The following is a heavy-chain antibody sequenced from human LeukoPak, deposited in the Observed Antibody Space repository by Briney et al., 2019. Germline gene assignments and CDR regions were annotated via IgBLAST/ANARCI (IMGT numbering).Heavy chain of an antibody. CDR3: ARDFWSGYYTED. J-gene: IGHJ4*02. Sequence: GGGLRVSSEFSGIFFSTYTMNLGRATPGGGLWRGSYISVISSGSTSITQYADSVKGRFTISRDNAKNSLHLQMDSLSAEDTAVYYCARDFWSGYYTEDWGQGALVIVSS. CDR2: ISVISSGSTSIT. D-gene: IGHD3-3*01. V-gene: IGHV3-48*04. CDR1: GIFFSTYT.